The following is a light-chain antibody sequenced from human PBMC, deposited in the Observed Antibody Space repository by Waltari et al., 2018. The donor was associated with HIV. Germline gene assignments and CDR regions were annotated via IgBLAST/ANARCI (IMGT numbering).Light chain of an antibody. J-gene: IGLJ2*01. CDR1: KLGHKS. Sequence: SYELTQPPSVSASPGQTAIITCSGDKLGHKSVSWYQQRPGQSPLLVIYQDNKRPSGIPERFSGSNSGNTATLTIRGTQAMDEADYYCQAWDSTSYVVFGGGTKLTVL. V-gene: IGLV3-1*01. CDR3: QAWDSTSYVV. CDR2: QDN.